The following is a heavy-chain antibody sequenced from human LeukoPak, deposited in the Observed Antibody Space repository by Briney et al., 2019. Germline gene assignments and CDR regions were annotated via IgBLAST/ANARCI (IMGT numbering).Heavy chain of an antibody. Sequence: ASVKVSCKASGYTFTGYYMHWVRQAPGQGLEWMGWINPNSGGTNYAQKFQGRVTMTRDTSISTAYMELSRLRSDDTAVYYCARDRGKQPYYYYGMDVWGQGTTVTVSS. CDR3: ARDRGKQPYYYYGMDV. D-gene: IGHD1-26*01. CDR1: GYTFTGYY. CDR2: INPNSGGT. V-gene: IGHV1-2*02. J-gene: IGHJ6*02.